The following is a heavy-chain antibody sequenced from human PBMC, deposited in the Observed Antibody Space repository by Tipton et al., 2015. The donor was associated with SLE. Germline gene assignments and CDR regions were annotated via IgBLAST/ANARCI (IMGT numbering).Heavy chain of an antibody. CDR1: GDSVSSGGYF. J-gene: IGHJ4*02. D-gene: IGHD3-3*01. CDR2: MYDKGST. CDR3: ARIGKFLGHY. Sequence: TLSLTCTVSGDSVSSGGYFWSWIRQTPGKGLEWIGYMYDKGSTNYSPSLRRRVTISIDTSKNQFSLRLDSVTAADTAVYYCARIGKFLGHYRGQGALVTVSS. V-gene: IGHV4-61*08.